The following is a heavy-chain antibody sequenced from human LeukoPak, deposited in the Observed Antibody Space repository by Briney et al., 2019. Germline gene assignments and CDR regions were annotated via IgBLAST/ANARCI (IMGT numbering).Heavy chain of an antibody. Sequence: SETLSLTCTVSGGSISSYYWSWIRQPPGKGLEWIGYIYYSGSTNYNPSFKSRVTILVDTSKNQFSLKLSSVTAADTAVYYCASGDVPYWFDPWGQGTLVTVSS. CDR2: IYYSGST. D-gene: IGHD3-10*01. CDR3: ASGDVPYWFDP. CDR1: GGSISSYY. J-gene: IGHJ5*02. V-gene: IGHV4-59*01.